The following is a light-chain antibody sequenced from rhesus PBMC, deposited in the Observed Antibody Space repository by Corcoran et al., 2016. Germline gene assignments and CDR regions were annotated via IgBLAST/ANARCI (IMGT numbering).Light chain of an antibody. V-gene: IGKV2-104*02. Sequence: DIVMTQTPLSLPVTPGEPASISCRSSQSLLDSEDGNTYLAWYLQKPGQFPQLLFYEVSNRASGVPDRCSGRGSDNDFTLKISRVEAEDVGVYYCMQALEFYSFGQGTKVEIK. CDR1: QSLLDSEDGNTY. CDR2: EVS. CDR3: MQALEFYS. J-gene: IGKJ2*01.